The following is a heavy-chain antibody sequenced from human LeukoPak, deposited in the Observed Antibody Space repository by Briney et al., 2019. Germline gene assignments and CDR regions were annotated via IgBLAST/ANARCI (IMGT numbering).Heavy chain of an antibody. D-gene: IGHD4-17*01. Sequence: GGSLRLSCAASGFTFSSYGMHWVRQAPGKGLEWVAFIRYDGSNKYYADSVKGRFTISRDNSKNTLYLQMNSLRAEDTAVYYCAKEIWPTVTTPGWTYFDYWGQGALVTVSS. J-gene: IGHJ4*02. CDR3: AKEIWPTVTTPGWTYFDY. CDR2: IRYDGSNK. CDR1: GFTFSSYG. V-gene: IGHV3-30*02.